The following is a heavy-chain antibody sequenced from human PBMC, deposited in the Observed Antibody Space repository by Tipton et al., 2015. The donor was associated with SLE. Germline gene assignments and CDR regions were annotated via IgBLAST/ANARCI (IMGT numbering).Heavy chain of an antibody. D-gene: IGHD4-17*01. Sequence: TLSLTCTVSGASTNTKYWTWIRQSPGKGLEWIGYANRNEGTKIKSSLERRVTISLDTSRSQFSLRLSSVTAADTAVYYCARGDYGDYTLFDRWGQGTLVNVTP. CDR2: ANRNEGT. J-gene: IGHJ5*02. CDR1: GASTNTKY. CDR3: ARGDYGDYTLFDR. V-gene: IGHV4-59*13.